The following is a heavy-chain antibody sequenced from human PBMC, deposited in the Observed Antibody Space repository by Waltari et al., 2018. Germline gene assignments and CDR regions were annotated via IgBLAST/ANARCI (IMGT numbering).Heavy chain of an antibody. CDR1: GGSISSYY. CDR2: IYYSGST. J-gene: IGHJ4*02. CDR3: ARVNSSGYQYYFDY. V-gene: IGHV4-59*01. Sequence: QLQLQESGPGLVKPSETLSLTCTVSGGSISSYYWSWIRQPPGKGLEWIGYIYYSGSTNYNPSLKSRVTISVDTSKNQFSLKLSSVTAADTAVYYCARVNSSGYQYYFDYWGQGTLVTVSS. D-gene: IGHD3-22*01.